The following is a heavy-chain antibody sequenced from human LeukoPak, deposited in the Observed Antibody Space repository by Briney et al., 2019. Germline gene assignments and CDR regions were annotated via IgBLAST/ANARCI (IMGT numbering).Heavy chain of an antibody. CDR3: ARGKYYYDSSGYYLYYFDY. Sequence: SVKVSCKASGGTFSSYAISWVRQAPGQGLEWMGGIIPIFGTANYAQKFQGRVTITTDESTSTAYMELSSLRSEDTAVYYCARGKYYYDSSGYYLYYFDYWAREPWSPSPQ. V-gene: IGHV1-69*05. J-gene: IGHJ4*02. CDR2: IIPIFGTA. CDR1: GGTFSSYA. D-gene: IGHD3-22*01.